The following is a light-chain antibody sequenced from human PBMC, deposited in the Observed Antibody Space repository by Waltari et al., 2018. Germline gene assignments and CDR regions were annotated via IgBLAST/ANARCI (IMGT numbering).Light chain of an antibody. CDR2: DAS. J-gene: IGKJ5*01. V-gene: IGKV1-33*01. CDR1: QDIPNY. Sequence: DIQMTQSPSSLSSSVGDRVTITCQATQDIPNYLNWYQQKPGKAPKLLIYDASNLQTGVPSRFSGSGSGTDFTFTISRLQPEDFATYYCQHYDNLPPTFGQGTRLDIK. CDR3: QHYDNLPPT.